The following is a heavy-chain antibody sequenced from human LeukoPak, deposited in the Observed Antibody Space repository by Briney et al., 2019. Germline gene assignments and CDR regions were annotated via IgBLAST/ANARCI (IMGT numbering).Heavy chain of an antibody. Sequence: PGGSLRLSCAGSGFTFISYSMNWVRQAPGKGLEWVSSISSSSSYIYYADSVKGRFTISRDNAKNSLYLQMNSLRAEDTAVYYCARDGTLIQSGFDYWGQGTLVTVSS. CDR1: GFTFISYS. V-gene: IGHV3-21*01. J-gene: IGHJ4*02. CDR3: ARDGTLIQSGFDY. CDR2: ISSSSSYI. D-gene: IGHD5-18*01.